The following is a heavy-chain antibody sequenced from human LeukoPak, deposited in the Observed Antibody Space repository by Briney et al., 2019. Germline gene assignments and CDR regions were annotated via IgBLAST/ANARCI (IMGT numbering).Heavy chain of an antibody. CDR3: ARDNDDYSNSNDDY. Sequence: SGGSLRLSCAASGFTFSSYSMNWVRQAPGKGLEWVSSICSSSSYIYYAASVKGRFTISRDNAKNSLYLQMNGLRAEDTAVYYCARDNDDYSNSNDDYWGQGTLVTVSS. CDR2: ICSSSSYI. J-gene: IGHJ4*02. CDR1: GFTFSSYS. D-gene: IGHD4-4*01. V-gene: IGHV3-21*01.